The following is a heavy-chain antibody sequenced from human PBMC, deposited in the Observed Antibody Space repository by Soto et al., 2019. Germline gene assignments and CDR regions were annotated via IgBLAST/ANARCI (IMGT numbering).Heavy chain of an antibody. J-gene: IGHJ6*02. D-gene: IGHD4-17*01. CDR2: IIPVFGTA. CDR3: ATGDATNIVVTTYYGMDV. V-gene: IGHV1-69*12. Sequence: QVQLVQSGAEVKKPGSSVKVSCKASGGTLSNYGISWVRQAPGQGLEWMGEIIPVFGTANYAQKFQGRVTITADVSTTTLFMDVSSLSSVDMAVYYCATGDATNIVVTTYYGMDVWGQGTTVTVSS. CDR1: GGTLSNYG.